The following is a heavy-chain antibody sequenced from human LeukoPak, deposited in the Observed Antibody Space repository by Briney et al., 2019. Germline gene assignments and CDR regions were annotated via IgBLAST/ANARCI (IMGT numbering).Heavy chain of an antibody. J-gene: IGHJ4*02. CDR2: ISGSGGST. CDR1: GFTFSSYA. D-gene: IGHD1-26*01. V-gene: IGHV3-23*01. CDR3: ARAFSGSYYGDFDY. Sequence: PGGSLRLSCAASGFTFSSYAMSWVRQAPGKGLEWVSAISGSGGSTYYADSVKGRFTISRDNSKNTLYLQMNSLRAEDTAVYYCARAFSGSYYGDFDYWGQGTLVTVSS.